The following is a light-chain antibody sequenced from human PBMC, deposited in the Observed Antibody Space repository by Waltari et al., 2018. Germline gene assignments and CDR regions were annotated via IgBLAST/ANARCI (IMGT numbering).Light chain of an antibody. CDR2: VTS. J-gene: IGLJ2*01. Sequence: QAVVTQEPSLTVSPGGTVTLTCGSSTGAVTSGHYPYWFQQKPGQAPRTLIYVTSNKRPGTPARFSGSLLGGKAALTLSGAQPEDEAEYYCLLSYSGALVFGGGTKLTVL. CDR3: LLSYSGALV. CDR1: TGAVTSGHY. V-gene: IGLV7-46*01.